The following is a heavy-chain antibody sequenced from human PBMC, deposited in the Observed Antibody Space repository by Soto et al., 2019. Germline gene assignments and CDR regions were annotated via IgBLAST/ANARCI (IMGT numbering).Heavy chain of an antibody. Sequence: QMQLVESGGGVVQPGNSLRLSCAASGFIFSNYALHWVRQAPGKGLEWVALISYDGRYIYYSDSVKGRFDISRDNSKTTVELLMNSLRLEDTAVYYCARDVTDYVLDVLGQGNTVNVSS. CDR1: GFIFSNYA. J-gene: IGHJ6*02. CDR2: ISYDGRYI. D-gene: IGHD3-9*01. V-gene: IGHV3-30*03. CDR3: ARDVTDYVLDV.